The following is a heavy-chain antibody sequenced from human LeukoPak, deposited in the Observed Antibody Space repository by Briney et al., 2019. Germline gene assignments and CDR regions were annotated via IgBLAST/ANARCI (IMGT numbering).Heavy chain of an antibody. CDR1: GASIGGGGYY. CDR3: ARKLESYYYYYGMDV. V-gene: IGHV4-31*03. CDR2: IYHSGTA. Sequence: SETLSLTCSVSGASIGGGGYYWNWIRQHPGTGLEWIGYIYHSGTAYYNPSLKSRVIISVDTSKNQFSLKLSSVTAADTAVYYCARKLESYYYYYGMDVWGQGTTVTVSS. D-gene: IGHD1-7*01. J-gene: IGHJ6*02.